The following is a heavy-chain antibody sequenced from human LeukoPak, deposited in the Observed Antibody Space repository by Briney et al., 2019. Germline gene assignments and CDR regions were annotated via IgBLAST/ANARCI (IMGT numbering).Heavy chain of an antibody. J-gene: IGHJ4*02. D-gene: IGHD6-13*01. CDR1: GFIFSNYG. Sequence: PGGSLRLSCAASGFIFSNYGIHWVRQAPGKGLEWVAFIRYDASDKYYADSVKGRFTISRDNSKNTLYLQTNSLRAEDTAVYYCAKGRPQQLARYFDYWSQGTLVTVSS. CDR2: IRYDASDK. V-gene: IGHV3-30*02. CDR3: AKGRPQQLARYFDY.